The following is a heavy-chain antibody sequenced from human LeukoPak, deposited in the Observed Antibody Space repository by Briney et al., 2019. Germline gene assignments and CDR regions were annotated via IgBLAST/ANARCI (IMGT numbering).Heavy chain of an antibody. CDR2: IYSSGST. J-gene: IGHJ5*02. Sequence: SETLSLTCTVSGGSISSDTYYWGWLRQSPGKGLEWIGSIYSSGSTYYNPSLKSRVTISVDTSKNQFSLKLSSVTAADTAMYYCARTGYDFWSGPREWFDPWGQGTLVTVSS. CDR3: ARTGYDFWSGPREWFDP. CDR1: GGSISSDTYY. V-gene: IGHV4-39*07. D-gene: IGHD3-3*01.